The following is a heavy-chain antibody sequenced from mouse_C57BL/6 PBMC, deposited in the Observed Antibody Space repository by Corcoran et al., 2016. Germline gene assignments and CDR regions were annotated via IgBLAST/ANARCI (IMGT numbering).Heavy chain of an antibody. V-gene: IGHV1-76*01. CDR3: ARWGTGSSYGY. Sequence: QVQLQQSGPELVKPGASVKISCKASGYTFTDYYINWVKQRPGQGLEWIARIYPGSGNTYYNEKFKGKATLTAEKSSSTAYMQLSSLTSEDSAVYFCARWGTGSSYGYWGQGTTLTVSS. CDR2: IYPGSGNT. J-gene: IGHJ2*01. D-gene: IGHD1-1*01. CDR1: GYTFTDYY.